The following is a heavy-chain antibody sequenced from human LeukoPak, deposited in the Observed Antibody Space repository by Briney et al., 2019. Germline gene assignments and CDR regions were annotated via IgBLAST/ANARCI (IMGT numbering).Heavy chain of an antibody. Sequence: GASVKVSCKASGYTFTSYDINWVRQATGQGLEWMGWMNPNSGNTGYAQKFQGRVTMTRNTSISTAYMELSSLRSEDTAVYYCARAYGAVAGILLDYWGQGTLVTVSS. V-gene: IGHV1-8*01. CDR2: MNPNSGNT. D-gene: IGHD6-19*01. J-gene: IGHJ4*02. CDR1: GYTFTSYD. CDR3: ARAYGAVAGILLDY.